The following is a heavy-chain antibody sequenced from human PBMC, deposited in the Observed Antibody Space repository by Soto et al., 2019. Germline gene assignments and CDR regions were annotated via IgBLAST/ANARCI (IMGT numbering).Heavy chain of an antibody. CDR1: GFTFSNRA. Sequence: VQVLESGGGLVQPGGSQRLSCAASGFTFSNRAMNWVRQAPGKGLEWVSGISDSGGTTYYADSVKGRFTISRDNSRNMVYLQMNSLRAEDTAVYYCATLRYFWGQGTLVTVSS. J-gene: IGHJ4*02. V-gene: IGHV3-23*01. CDR3: ATLRYF. D-gene: IGHD1-20*01. CDR2: ISDSGGTT.